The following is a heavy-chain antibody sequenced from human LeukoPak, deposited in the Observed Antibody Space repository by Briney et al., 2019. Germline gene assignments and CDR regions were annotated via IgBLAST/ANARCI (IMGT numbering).Heavy chain of an antibody. D-gene: IGHD4/OR15-4a*01. CDR3: ATLGAYDNWFDP. Sequence: GGSLRLSCAASGFTFSSYEMNWVRQAPGKGLEWVSYISSSGSTIYYADSVEGRFTISRDNAKNSLYLQMNSLRAEDTAVYYCATLGAYDNWFDPWGQGTLVTVSS. V-gene: IGHV3-48*03. CDR1: GFTFSSYE. J-gene: IGHJ5*02. CDR2: ISSSGSTI.